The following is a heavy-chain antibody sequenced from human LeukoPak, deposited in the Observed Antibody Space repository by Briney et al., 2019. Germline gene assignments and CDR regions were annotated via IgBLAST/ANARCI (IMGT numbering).Heavy chain of an antibody. J-gene: IGHJ4*02. CDR2: INGDGTTT. D-gene: IGHD3-3*01. Sequence: GGSLRLSCAASGFTLSSYWMHWVRQAPGKGLVWVSRINGDGTTTTYADSVKGRFTISRDNAKNTLYLQINTLRAEDTAVYFCVRGGVDYWGQGTPVTVSS. CDR1: GFTLSSYW. CDR3: VRGGVDY. V-gene: IGHV3-74*01.